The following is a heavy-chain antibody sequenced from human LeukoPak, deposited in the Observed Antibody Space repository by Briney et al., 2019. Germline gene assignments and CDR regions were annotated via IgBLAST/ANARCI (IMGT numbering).Heavy chain of an antibody. CDR2: IYYSGST. CDR3: ARIRSRKWGFDY. Sequence: ASETLSLTCTVSGDSIRSYYWSWIRQPPGKGLEWIGYIYYSGSTKYNPSLKSRVTISVDTSKNQFSLKLSSVSAADTAVYYCARIRSRKWGFDYWGQGTLVTVSS. V-gene: IGHV4-59*01. J-gene: IGHJ4*02. CDR1: GDSIRSYY. D-gene: IGHD1-26*01.